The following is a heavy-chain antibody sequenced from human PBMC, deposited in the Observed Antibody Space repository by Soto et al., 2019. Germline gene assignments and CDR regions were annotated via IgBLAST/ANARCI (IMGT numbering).Heavy chain of an antibody. D-gene: IGHD3-22*01. Sequence: GGSLRLSCAASGFTFSNAWMSWVRQAPGKGLEWVGRIKSKTDGGTTDYAAPVKGRFTISRDDSKNTLYLQMNSLKTEDTAVYYCTTGSTYYYDSSGYKNFDYWGQGTLVTVPQ. V-gene: IGHV3-15*01. CDR1: GFTFSNAW. CDR2: IKSKTDGGTT. J-gene: IGHJ4*02. CDR3: TTGSTYYYDSSGYKNFDY.